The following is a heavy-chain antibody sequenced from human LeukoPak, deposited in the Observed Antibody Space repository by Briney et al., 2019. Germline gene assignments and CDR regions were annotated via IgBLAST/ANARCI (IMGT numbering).Heavy chain of an antibody. D-gene: IGHD3-10*01. CDR1: GFTVSSNY. V-gene: IGHV3-66*01. Sequence: GGSLRLSCAASGFTVSSNYMSWVRQAQGKGLEWVSVIYSGGSTYYADSVKGRFTISRDNSKNTLYLQMNSLRAEDTAVYYCATTPRHYYGSGSQIDYWGQGTLVTVSS. CDR2: IYSGGST. J-gene: IGHJ4*02. CDR3: ATTPRHYYGSGSQIDY.